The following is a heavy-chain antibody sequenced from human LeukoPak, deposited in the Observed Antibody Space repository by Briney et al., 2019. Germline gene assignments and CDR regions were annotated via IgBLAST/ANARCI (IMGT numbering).Heavy chain of an antibody. J-gene: IGHJ3*02. D-gene: IGHD6-19*01. Sequence: PSETLSLTCTVSGGSISSYYWSWIRQPAGKGLEWIGRIYTSGSTNYNASLKSRVTISVDTSKNQFSLKLSSVTAADTAVYYCARRQYSSGWLVGAFDIWGQGTMVTVSS. CDR1: GGSISSYY. CDR3: ARRQYSSGWLVGAFDI. CDR2: IYTSGST. V-gene: IGHV4-4*07.